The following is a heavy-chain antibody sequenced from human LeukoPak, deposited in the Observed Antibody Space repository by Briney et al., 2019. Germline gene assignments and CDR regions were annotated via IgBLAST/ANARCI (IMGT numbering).Heavy chain of an antibody. D-gene: IGHD2-2*01. CDR2: MRRDGNEI. J-gene: IGHJ6*02. Sequence: GGSLRLSCSASGFTFSTYWMSWVRQAPGKGLEWVANMRRDGNEIYYLDSVRGRFTISRDNAKNSLYLQMNSLRAEDTAVYYCARETSGNKDLVVVPTTIRYGMDVWGQGTTVSVSS. V-gene: IGHV3-7*03. CDR1: GFTFSTYW. CDR3: ARETSGNKDLVVVPTTIRYGMDV.